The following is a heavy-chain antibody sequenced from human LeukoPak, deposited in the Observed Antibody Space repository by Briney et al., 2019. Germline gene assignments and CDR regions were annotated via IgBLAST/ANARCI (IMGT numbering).Heavy chain of an antibody. Sequence: PGGSLRLSCAASGFTVSSNYMSWVRQAPGKGLGWVSSISTSSTYIYYADSVKGRFTISRDNAKNSLYLQMNSLRAEDTAVYYCARDFHSGSDDFWSGGDDAFDIWGQGTVVTVSS. CDR1: GFTVSSNY. D-gene: IGHD3-3*01. V-gene: IGHV3-21*01. CDR3: ARDFHSGSDDFWSGGDDAFDI. CDR2: ISTSSTYI. J-gene: IGHJ3*02.